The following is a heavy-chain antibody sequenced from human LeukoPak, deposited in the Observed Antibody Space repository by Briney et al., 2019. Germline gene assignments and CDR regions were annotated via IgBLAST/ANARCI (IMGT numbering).Heavy chain of an antibody. Sequence: PGGSLRLSCAASGFTFSDYYMTWIRQAPGKGLEWVSYISSSTTYTNYADSVTGRFTISRGNAKNVLYLQLNSLRADDTAVYYCARDQVTTVTTQWGSYAFDIWGQGTMVTVSS. CDR2: ISSSTTYT. V-gene: IGHV3-11*06. J-gene: IGHJ3*02. CDR3: ARDQVTTVTTQWGSYAFDI. D-gene: IGHD4-17*01. CDR1: GFTFSDYY.